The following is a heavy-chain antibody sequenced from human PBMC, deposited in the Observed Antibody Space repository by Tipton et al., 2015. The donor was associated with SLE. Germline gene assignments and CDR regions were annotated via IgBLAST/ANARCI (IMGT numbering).Heavy chain of an antibody. J-gene: IGHJ5*02. CDR3: ARDLEWLFGWFDP. CDR2: IYTSGST. Sequence: TLSLTCTVSGGSISSGSYYWSWIRQPAGKGLEWIGRIYTSGSTNYNPSLKSRVTISVDTSKNQFSLKLSSVTAADTAVYYCARDLEWLFGWFDPWGQGTLVTVS. CDR1: GGSISSGSYY. V-gene: IGHV4-61*02. D-gene: IGHD3-3*01.